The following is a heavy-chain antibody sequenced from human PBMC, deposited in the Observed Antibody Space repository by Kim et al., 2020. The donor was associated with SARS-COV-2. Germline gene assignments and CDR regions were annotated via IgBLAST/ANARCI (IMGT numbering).Heavy chain of an antibody. J-gene: IGHJ5*02. CDR3: ARVDARSLIFHL. D-gene: IGHD3-16*02. V-gene: IGHV4-4*02. CDR2: IYRSGST. CDR1: GGSMSSFIW. Sequence: SETLSLTCTVSGGSMSSFIWWSWVRQPPGQGLEWIGGIYRSGSTSYNPSLKSRVTMSLDKSKNQFSLRLTSVTAADTAVYSCARVDARSLIFHLWGQGTL.